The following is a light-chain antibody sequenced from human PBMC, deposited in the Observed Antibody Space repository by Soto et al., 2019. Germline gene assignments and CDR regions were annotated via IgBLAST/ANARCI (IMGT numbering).Light chain of an antibody. Sequence: DIQMTQSPSTLSASLGDRVTITCRASESISTWLAWYQQKPGKAPKLLIYDASNLETGVPSRFSGSGSGTDFTLTISSLKNEDIATYYCQQYDNLTLTFGQGTRLEIK. J-gene: IGKJ5*01. CDR3: QQYDNLTLT. CDR1: ESISTW. CDR2: DAS. V-gene: IGKV1-33*01.